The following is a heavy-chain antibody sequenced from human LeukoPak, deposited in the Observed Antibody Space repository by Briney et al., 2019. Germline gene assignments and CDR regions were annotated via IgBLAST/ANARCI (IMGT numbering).Heavy chain of an antibody. V-gene: IGHV3-43*01. CDR3: CKDRYYTTTNCPLDY. Sequence: GGSLRLSCAVSGFPLDKYSMRWVRQAPGKGLGWVSLISGDGYRLYYADSVKGRFTISINNPKTTLNLQMDSIRTEDTAMYYCCKDRYYTTTNCPLDYWGQGTLVTVSS. CDR2: ISGDGYRL. CDR1: GFPLDKYS. J-gene: IGHJ4*02. D-gene: IGHD2-2*01.